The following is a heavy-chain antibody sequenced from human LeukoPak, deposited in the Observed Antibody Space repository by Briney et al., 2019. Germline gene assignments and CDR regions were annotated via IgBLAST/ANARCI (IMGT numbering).Heavy chain of an antibody. CDR3: ARENPSGYYNRPIDY. D-gene: IGHD3-22*01. J-gene: IGHJ4*02. V-gene: IGHV4-61*08. CDR1: GGSIRSGDYY. Sequence: PSETLSLTCTVSGGSIRSGDYYWSWIRQPPGKGLEWIGDIYYSGSIKYNPSLKSRVTMSVDTSKNQFSLKLSSVTAADTAIYYCARENPSGYYNRPIDYWGQGTLVTVSS. CDR2: IYYSGSI.